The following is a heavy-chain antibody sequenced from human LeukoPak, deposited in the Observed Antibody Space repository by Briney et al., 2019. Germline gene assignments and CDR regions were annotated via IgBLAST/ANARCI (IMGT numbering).Heavy chain of an antibody. V-gene: IGHV1-2*02. CDR1: GYTFTGYY. J-gene: IGHJ4*02. D-gene: IGHD2-2*01. Sequence: ASVKVSCKASGYTFTGYYMHWVRQAPGQGLEWMGWINPNSGGTNYAQKFQGRVTMTRDTSISTAYMELSRLRSDDTAVYYCARDLSVPATATGGDYWGQGTLVTVSS. CDR2: INPNSGGT. CDR3: ARDLSVPATATGGDY.